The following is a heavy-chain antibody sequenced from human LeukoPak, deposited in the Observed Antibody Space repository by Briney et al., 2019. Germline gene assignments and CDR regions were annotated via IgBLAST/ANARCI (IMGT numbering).Heavy chain of an antibody. CDR2: IYYSGST. Sequence: PSQTLSLTCTVSGGSISSGDYYWSWIRQPPGKGLEWIGYIYYSGSTYCNPSLKSRVTISVDTSKNQFSLKLSSVTAADTAVYYCARQSEAGGDFDYWGQGTLVTVSS. CDR1: GGSISSGDYY. V-gene: IGHV4-30-4*08. D-gene: IGHD1-14*01. J-gene: IGHJ4*02. CDR3: ARQSEAGGDFDY.